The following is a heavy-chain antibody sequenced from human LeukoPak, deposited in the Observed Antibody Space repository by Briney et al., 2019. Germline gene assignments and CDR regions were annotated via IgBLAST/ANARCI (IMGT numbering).Heavy chain of an antibody. Sequence: PSETLSLTCTVSGVSINNYYWSWIRQPPGKGLEWIGYMHYSGSTSSNPSFRSRVTLSLDTSNNRFYLKLSSVTAADTAVYYCAREEDGVTDDAFDIWGLGTLVTVSS. V-gene: IGHV4-59*01. D-gene: IGHD2-21*02. CDR2: MHYSGST. J-gene: IGHJ3*02. CDR1: GVSINNYY. CDR3: AREEDGVTDDAFDI.